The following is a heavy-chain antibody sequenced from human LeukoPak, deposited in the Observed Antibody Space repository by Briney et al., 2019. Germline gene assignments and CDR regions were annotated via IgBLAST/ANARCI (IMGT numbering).Heavy chain of an antibody. D-gene: IGHD1-1*01. V-gene: IGHV1-18*01. CDR1: GYTFFNFG. Sequence: ASVKVSCKASGYTFFNFGISWVRQAPGQGLEWMGWISAVKGITNYAQKFQGRVTVTTDTSTSTAYMELRGLTSDDTAAYYCARDNDLGTFQAENYWGPGTLVTVSS. J-gene: IGHJ4*02. CDR2: ISAVKGIT. CDR3: ARDNDLGTFQAENY.